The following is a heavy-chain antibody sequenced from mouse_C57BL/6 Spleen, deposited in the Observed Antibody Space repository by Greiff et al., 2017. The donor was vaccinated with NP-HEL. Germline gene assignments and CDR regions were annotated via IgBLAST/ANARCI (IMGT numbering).Heavy chain of an antibody. V-gene: IGHV1-81*01. D-gene: IGHD1-1*01. CDR2: IYPRSGNT. Sequence: VQLQQSGAELARPGASVKLSCKASGYTFTSYGISWVKQRTGQGLEWIGEIYPRSGNTYYNEKFKGKATLTADKSSSTAYMELRSLTSEDSAVYFCARGGTTVAQGFAYWGQGTLVTVSA. CDR3: ARGGTTVAQGFAY. CDR1: GYTFTSYG. J-gene: IGHJ3*01.